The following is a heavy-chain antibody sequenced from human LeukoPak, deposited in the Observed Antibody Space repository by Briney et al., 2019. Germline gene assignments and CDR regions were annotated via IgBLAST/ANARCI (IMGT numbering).Heavy chain of an antibody. CDR3: ARAHLPTYYDFWSGYSNYYYYYMDV. Sequence: GASVKVSCKASGYTFTSYAMNWVRQAPGQGLEWMGWINTNTGNPTYAQGFTGRFVFSLDTSVSTAYLQISSLKAEDTAVYYCARAHLPTYYDFWSGYSNYYYYYMDVWGKGTTVTVSS. CDR1: GYTFTSYA. D-gene: IGHD3-3*01. V-gene: IGHV7-4-1*02. J-gene: IGHJ6*03. CDR2: INTNTGNP.